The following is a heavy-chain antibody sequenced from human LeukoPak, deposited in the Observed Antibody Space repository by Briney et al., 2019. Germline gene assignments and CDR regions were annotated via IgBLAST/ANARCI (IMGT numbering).Heavy chain of an antibody. CDR3: ARALSYSSSLSMGDY. J-gene: IGHJ4*02. V-gene: IGHV4-34*01. CDR2: INHSGST. Sequence: SETLSLTCAVYGGSFSGYYWSWIRQPPGKGLEWIGEINHSGSTNYNPSPKSRVTISVDTSKNQFSLKLSSVTAADTAVYYCARALSYSSSLSMGDYWGQGTLVTVSS. D-gene: IGHD6-13*01. CDR1: GGSFSGYY.